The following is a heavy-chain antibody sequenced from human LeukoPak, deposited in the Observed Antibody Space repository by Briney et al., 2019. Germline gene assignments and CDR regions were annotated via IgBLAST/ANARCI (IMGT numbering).Heavy chain of an antibody. CDR2: ISSSGTTI. CDR1: GFTFSSYE. J-gene: IGHJ4*02. D-gene: IGHD3-16*02. V-gene: IGHV3-48*03. Sequence: GGSLRLSCAASGFTFSSYEMNWVRQAPGKGLEWVSYISSSGTTIYYADSVKGRFTISRDNAKNSLYLQMNSLRAEDTAVYYCARVSMAYYDYVWGSYRPTLIDSWGQGTLVTVSS. CDR3: ARVSMAYYDYVWGSYRPTLIDS.